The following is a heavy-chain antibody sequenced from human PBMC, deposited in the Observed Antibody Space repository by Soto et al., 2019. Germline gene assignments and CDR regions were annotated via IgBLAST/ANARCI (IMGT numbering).Heavy chain of an antibody. CDR1: GGSISSGNYY. D-gene: IGHD1-7*01. V-gene: IGHV4-30-4*01. CDR3: ATMGTPATGLYYFDY. J-gene: IGHJ4*02. CDR2: ISYSGST. Sequence: QVQLQESGPRLVKPSQTLSLTCTVSGGSISSGNYYWSWIRQPPGKGLEWIGFISYSGSTYYNAALKSRVTISVDTSKNQFALNLSFVTAADTAVYYCATMGTPATGLYYFDYWGQGTMVTVSS.